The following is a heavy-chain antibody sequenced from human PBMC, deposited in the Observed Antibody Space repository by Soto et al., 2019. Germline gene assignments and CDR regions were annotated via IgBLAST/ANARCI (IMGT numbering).Heavy chain of an antibody. CDR1: GFTFSSYG. V-gene: IGHV3-30*18. J-gene: IGHJ4*02. CDR3: AKVLGVYYFESSGYPPHY. CDR2: ISYDGSNK. Sequence: GGSLRLSCAASGFTFSSYGMHWVSQAPGKGLEWVAVISYDGSNKYYADSVKGRFTISRENSKNTLYLQMNSLRAEDTGVYYCAKVLGVYYFESSGYPPHYWGQGTLVPVSS. D-gene: IGHD3-22*01.